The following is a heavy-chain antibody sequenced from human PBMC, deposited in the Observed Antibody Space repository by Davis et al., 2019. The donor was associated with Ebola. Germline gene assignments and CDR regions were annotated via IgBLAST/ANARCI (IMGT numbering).Heavy chain of an antibody. J-gene: IGHJ4*02. V-gene: IGHV1-18*04. CDR2: INPHNGNT. CDR1: GYTFTNYG. CDR3: ARAQFPTTSDH. D-gene: IGHD1-1*01. Sequence: ASVKVSCKASGYTFTNYGITWVRQAPGQGLEWMGWINPHNGNTNYAQNLQGRVIMTSDTATTTAYMEVGSLRSDDTAVYYCARAQFPTTSDHWGQGTLVTVSS.